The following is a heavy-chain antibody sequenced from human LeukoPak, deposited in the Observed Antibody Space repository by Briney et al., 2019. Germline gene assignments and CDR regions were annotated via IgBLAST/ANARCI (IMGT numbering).Heavy chain of an antibody. CDR1: GFTVSNNY. Sequence: PGGSLRLSCAASGFTVSNNYMTWVRQGPGKGLGWVSSIAGGGGYIYYADSVKGRLTISRDNAKNSLYLQMNSLRAEDTAVYYCARFRLSNYDILTGYYYYFDYWGQGTLVTVSS. D-gene: IGHD3-9*01. J-gene: IGHJ4*02. V-gene: IGHV3-21*01. CDR3: ARFRLSNYDILTGYYYYFDY. CDR2: IAGGGGYI.